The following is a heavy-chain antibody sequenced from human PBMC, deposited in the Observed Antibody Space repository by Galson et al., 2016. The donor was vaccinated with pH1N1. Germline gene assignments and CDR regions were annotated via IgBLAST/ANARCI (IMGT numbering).Heavy chain of an antibody. J-gene: IGHJ4*02. D-gene: IGHD2-21*01. Sequence: SLRLSCAASGFTFSTYSMTWVRQAPGKGLEWVANINQDGSVKYYVDSVKGRFTISRDSAKNSLYLQMDSLGAEDTAIYYCARAIAQGDSYWGQGTLVTVSS. CDR3: ARAIAQGDSY. CDR1: GFTFSTYS. V-gene: IGHV3-7*01. CDR2: INQDGSVK.